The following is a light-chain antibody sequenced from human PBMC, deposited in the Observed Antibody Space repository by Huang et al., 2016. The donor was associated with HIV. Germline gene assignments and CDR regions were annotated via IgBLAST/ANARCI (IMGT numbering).Light chain of an antibody. CDR2: DAS. Sequence: DTQMTQSPSTLSASVGDRVTITCRASQSISKSLAWYQQKSGKAPKLLLFDASSLETGVPSRFSGSGSETEFSLTISSLQPDDFATYYCQQYISYPGTFGQGTKVEIK. CDR1: QSISKS. CDR3: QQYISYPGT. J-gene: IGKJ1*01. V-gene: IGKV1-5*01.